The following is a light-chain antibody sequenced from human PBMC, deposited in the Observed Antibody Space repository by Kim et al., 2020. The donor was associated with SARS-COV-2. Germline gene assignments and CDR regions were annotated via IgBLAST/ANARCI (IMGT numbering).Light chain of an antibody. CDR3: QQRSNWPPLT. CDR2: DAS. V-gene: IGKV3-11*01. Sequence: SPGERATLSCRASQSIRSYLAWYQQRPGQAPRLLIYDASNRATGIPARFSGSGSGTDFTLTISSLEPEDFAVYYCQQRSNWPPLTFGGGTKVDIK. CDR1: QSIRSY. J-gene: IGKJ4*01.